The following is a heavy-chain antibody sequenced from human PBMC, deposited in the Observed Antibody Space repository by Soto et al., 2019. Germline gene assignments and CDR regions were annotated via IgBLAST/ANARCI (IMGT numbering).Heavy chain of an antibody. J-gene: IGHJ6*02. Sequence: SETLSLTCTVSGGSISSYYWSWLRQPPGKGLEWIGYISYSGSTNYNPSLKSRVTISVDTSKNQFSLKLSSVTAADTAVYYCAREGYSSGYYYYYAMDVWGQGTTVTVSS. CDR2: ISYSGST. V-gene: IGHV4-59*01. D-gene: IGHD3-22*01. CDR3: AREGYSSGYYYYYAMDV. CDR1: GGSISSYY.